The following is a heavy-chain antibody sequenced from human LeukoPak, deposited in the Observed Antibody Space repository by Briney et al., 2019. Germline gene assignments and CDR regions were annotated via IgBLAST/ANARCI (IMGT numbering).Heavy chain of an antibody. CDR2: INPSGGST. V-gene: IGHV1-46*01. CDR3: VRDRRDFWSGYKS. Sequence: GASVKVSCKASGYTFTSYYMHWVRQAPGQGLEWMGIINPSGGSTSYAQKFQGRVTMTRDTSTSTVYMELSRLRSGDTAVYYCVRDRRDFWSGYKSWGQGTLVTVSS. D-gene: IGHD3-3*01. CDR1: GYTFTSYY. J-gene: IGHJ5*02.